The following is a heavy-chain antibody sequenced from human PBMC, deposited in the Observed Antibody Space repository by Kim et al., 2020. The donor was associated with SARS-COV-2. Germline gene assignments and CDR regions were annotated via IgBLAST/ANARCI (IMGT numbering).Heavy chain of an antibody. D-gene: IGHD3-22*01. CDR3: AKDLQATNLYDSGGIYITLLDY. V-gene: IGHV3-23*01. CDR1: GFTFSNFA. CDR2: ISASGGRT. J-gene: IGHJ4*02. Sequence: GGSLRLSCTASGFTFSNFALTWVRQAPGEGLEWVSSISASGGRTYYADAVKGRFTVSRDNSKNTLYLQMNSLRAEDTALYYCAKDLQATNLYDSGGIYITLLDYWGQGTLVTVSS.